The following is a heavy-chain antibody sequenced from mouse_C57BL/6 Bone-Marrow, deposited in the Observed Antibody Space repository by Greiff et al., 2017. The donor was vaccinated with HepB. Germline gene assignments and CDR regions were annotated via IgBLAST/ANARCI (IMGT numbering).Heavy chain of an antibody. CDR3: ARRALRYYAMDY. V-gene: IGHV1-4*01. CDR2: INPSSGYT. D-gene: IGHD1-1*01. J-gene: IGHJ4*01. CDR1: GYTFTSYP. Sequence: VQLQQSGAELARPGASVKMSCKASGYTFTSYPWHGVKQRPGQGREWIGYINPSSGYTKYNQKFKDKATLTADKSSSTAYMQLSSLTSEDSAVYYCARRALRYYAMDYWGQGTSVTVSS.